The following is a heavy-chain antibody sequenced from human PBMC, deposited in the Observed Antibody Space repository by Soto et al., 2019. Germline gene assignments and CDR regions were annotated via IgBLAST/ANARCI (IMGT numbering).Heavy chain of an antibody. J-gene: IGHJ4*02. CDR2: IYYSGST. CDR1: GGSISSGGYY. D-gene: IGHD5-12*01. CDR3: ARDTTGGYDHRFDY. Sequence: SETLSLTCTVSGGSISSGGYYWSWIRQHPGKGLEWIGYIYYSGSTYYNPSLKSRVTISVDTSKNQFSLKLSSVTAADTAVYYCARDTTGGYDHRFDYWGQGTLVTVSS. V-gene: IGHV4-31*03.